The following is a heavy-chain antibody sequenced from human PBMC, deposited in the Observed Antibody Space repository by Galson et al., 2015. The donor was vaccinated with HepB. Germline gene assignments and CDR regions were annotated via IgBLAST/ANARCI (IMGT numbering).Heavy chain of an antibody. V-gene: IGHV1-18*01. D-gene: IGHD3-16*02. CDR3: AREYDYVWGSYRSRGVFDY. CDR2: ISAYNGNT. CDR1: GYTFTSYA. Sequence: SVKVSCKASGYTFTSYAMHWVRQAPGQRLEWMGWISAYNGNTNYAQKLQGRVTMTTDTSTSTAYMELRSLRSDDTAVYYCAREYDYVWGSYRSRGVFDYWGQGTLVTVSS. J-gene: IGHJ4*02.